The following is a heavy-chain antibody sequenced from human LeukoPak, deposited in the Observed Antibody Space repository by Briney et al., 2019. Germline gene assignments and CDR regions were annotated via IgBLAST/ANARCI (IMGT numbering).Heavy chain of an antibody. CDR2: INTDNSNT. V-gene: IGHV1-3*04. Sequence: ASVKVSCKASGYTFTTYALHWVRQAPGQRLEWMGWINTDNSNTIYSQKFQGRVTITRDTSASTAYMQLSSLTSGDTAVYYCARTQRADYYGSGSNNWFDPWGQGTLVTVSS. J-gene: IGHJ5*02. D-gene: IGHD3-10*01. CDR1: GYTFTTYA. CDR3: ARTQRADYYGSGSNNWFDP.